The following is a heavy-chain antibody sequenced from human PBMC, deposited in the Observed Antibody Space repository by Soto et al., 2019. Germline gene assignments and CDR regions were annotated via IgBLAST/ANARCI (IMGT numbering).Heavy chain of an antibody. CDR1: GGSFSGYY. V-gene: IGHV4-34*01. CDR2: INHSGST. Sequence: TSETLSLTCAVYGGSFSGYYWSWIRQPPGKGLEWIGEINHSGSTNYNPSLKSRVTISVDTSKNQFSLKLSSVTAADTAVYYCARTITMVRGRKYYYMDVWGKGTTVTVSS. J-gene: IGHJ6*03. D-gene: IGHD3-10*01. CDR3: ARTITMVRGRKYYYMDV.